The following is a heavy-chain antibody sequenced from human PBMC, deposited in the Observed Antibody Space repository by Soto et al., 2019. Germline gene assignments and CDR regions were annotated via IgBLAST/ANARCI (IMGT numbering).Heavy chain of an antibody. CDR1: GGSISSGDYY. Sequence: SETLSLTCTVSGGSISSGDYYWSWIRQPPGKGLEWIGYIYYSGSTYYNPSLKSRVTISVDTSKNQFSLKLSSVTAADTAVYYCARQLRGYSYGYFDYWGQGTLVTVSS. J-gene: IGHJ4*02. CDR3: ARQLRGYSYGYFDY. D-gene: IGHD5-18*01. CDR2: IYYSGST. V-gene: IGHV4-30-4*01.